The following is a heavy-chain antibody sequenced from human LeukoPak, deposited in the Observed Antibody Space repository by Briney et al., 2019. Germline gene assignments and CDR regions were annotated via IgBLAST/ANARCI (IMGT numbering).Heavy chain of an antibody. CDR3: ARNPAAWFGELSSWFDP. J-gene: IGHJ5*02. CDR2: ISSSSSYI. CDR1: GFTFSSYS. V-gene: IGHV3-21*01. Sequence: GGSLRLSCAASGFTFSSYSMNWVRQAPGKGLEWVSSISSSSSYIYYADSVKGRFTISRDNAKNSLYLQMNSLRAEDTAVYYCARNPAAWFGELSSWFDPWGQGTLVTVSS. D-gene: IGHD3-10*01.